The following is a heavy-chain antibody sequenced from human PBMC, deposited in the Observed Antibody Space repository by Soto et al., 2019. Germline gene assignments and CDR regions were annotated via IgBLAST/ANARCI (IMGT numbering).Heavy chain of an antibody. CDR2: INHSGST. V-gene: IGHV4-34*01. CDR3: ARGDYYDSSGYSYFDY. D-gene: IGHD3-22*01. CDR1: GGSFSGYY. Sequence: PSETLSLTCAVYGGSFSGYYWSWIRQPPGKGLEWIGEINHSGSTNYNPSPKSRVTISVDTSKNQFSLKLSSVTAADTAVYYCARGDYYDSSGYSYFDYWGQGTLVTVSS. J-gene: IGHJ4*02.